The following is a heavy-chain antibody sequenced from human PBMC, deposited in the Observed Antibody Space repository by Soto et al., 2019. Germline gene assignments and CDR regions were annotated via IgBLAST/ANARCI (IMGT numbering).Heavy chain of an antibody. Sequence: ASVKVSCKASGYTFTSYAMHWVRQAPGQRLEWMGWVNAGNGNTKYSQKFQGRVTITRDTSASTAYMELSSLRSEDTAVYYCARAQWELLIYYFDYWGQGTLVTVSS. J-gene: IGHJ4*02. CDR3: ARAQWELLIYYFDY. V-gene: IGHV1-3*01. CDR1: GYTFTSYA. CDR2: VNAGNGNT. D-gene: IGHD1-26*01.